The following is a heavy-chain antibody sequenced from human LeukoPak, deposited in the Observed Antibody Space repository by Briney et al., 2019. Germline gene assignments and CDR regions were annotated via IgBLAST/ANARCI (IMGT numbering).Heavy chain of an antibody. CDR2: ISYDGSNK. CDR1: GFTFSSYA. Sequence: PGRSLRLSCAASGFTFSSYAMHWVRQAPGKGLEWVAVISYDGSNKYYADSVKGRFTISRDNSKNTLYLQMNSLRAEDTAVYYCAKDTFYTGGHRIFDIWGQGTMVTVSS. J-gene: IGHJ3*02. D-gene: IGHD7-27*01. V-gene: IGHV3-30-3*01. CDR3: AKDTFYTGGHRIFDI.